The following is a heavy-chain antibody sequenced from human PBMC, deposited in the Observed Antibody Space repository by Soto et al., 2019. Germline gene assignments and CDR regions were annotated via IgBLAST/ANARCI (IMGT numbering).Heavy chain of an antibody. J-gene: IGHJ4*02. CDR2: ISAYNGNT. CDR1: GYSFGNYG. V-gene: IGHV1-18*01. D-gene: IGHD6-19*01. Sequence: ASVKVSCKASGYSFGNYGITWVRQAPGQGLEWMGWISAYNGNTNYAQNFQGRVTMTTDTSSSTAYMELTSLRSDDTAVYYCATLHNGGWYSLVDYCALGAVVTVSS. CDR3: ATLHNGGWYSLVDY.